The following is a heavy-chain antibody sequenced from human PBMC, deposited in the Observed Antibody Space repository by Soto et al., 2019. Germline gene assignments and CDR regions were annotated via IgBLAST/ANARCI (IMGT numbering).Heavy chain of an antibody. CDR2: IYYSGRT. J-gene: IGHJ5*02. Sequence: LCGGSISSGDYYWSWIRHPPGKGLEWIGNIYYSGRTNYNPSLKSRLNISLDTSNNHFFLKLTSVTAADTAVYYCARMGLHFGELSRNWFDPWGQGTLVTVSS. V-gene: IGHV4-31*02. CDR1: GGSISSGDYY. CDR3: ARMGLHFGELSRNWFDP. D-gene: IGHD3-16*02.